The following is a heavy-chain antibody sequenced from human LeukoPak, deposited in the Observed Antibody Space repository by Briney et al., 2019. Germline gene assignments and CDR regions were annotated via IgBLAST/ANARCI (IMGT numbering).Heavy chain of an antibody. CDR2: IHTSGSI. D-gene: IGHD2-8*01. CDR1: GGSISSGSYY. Sequence: SETLSLTCTVSGGSISSGSYYWSWIRQPAGKGLEWIGRIHTSGSINYNPSLQSRVTMSVDTSKNQFSLKLSSVTAADTAMYYCARERGRYCTNGVCSAKGYGAFDIWGQGTMVTVSS. J-gene: IGHJ3*02. V-gene: IGHV4-61*02. CDR3: ARERGRYCTNGVCSAKGYGAFDI.